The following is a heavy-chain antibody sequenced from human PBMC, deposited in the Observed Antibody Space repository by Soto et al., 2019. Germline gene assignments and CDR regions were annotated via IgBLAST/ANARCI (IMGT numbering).Heavy chain of an antibody. Sequence: SETLSLTCTVSGGSISSSSYYWGWIRQPPGKGLEWIGNIYYSGSTNYNPSLKSRVTISVDTSKNQFSLKLSSVTAADTAVYYCARSATYYDILTGYYYFDYWGQGTLVTVSS. CDR1: GGSISSSSYY. D-gene: IGHD3-9*01. V-gene: IGHV4-39*07. CDR3: ARSATYYDILTGYYYFDY. CDR2: IYYSGST. J-gene: IGHJ4*02.